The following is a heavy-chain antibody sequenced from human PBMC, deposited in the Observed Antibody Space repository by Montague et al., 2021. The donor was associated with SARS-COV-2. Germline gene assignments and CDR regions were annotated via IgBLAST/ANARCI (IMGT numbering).Heavy chain of an antibody. J-gene: IGHJ4*02. CDR2: IYHTGSN. V-gene: IGHV4-4*02. CDR3: TRKGSGRSDLAY. Sequence: SETLSLTCVVFGESVSTDNWSPWVRLPPGKGLECVGEIYHTGSNKYKPSLKSPVSMSVDKYWNQFSLRLTAVTAADTAIYYCTRKGSGRSDLAYWGQGTLVTVSS. CDR1: GESVSTDNW. D-gene: IGHD1-26*01.